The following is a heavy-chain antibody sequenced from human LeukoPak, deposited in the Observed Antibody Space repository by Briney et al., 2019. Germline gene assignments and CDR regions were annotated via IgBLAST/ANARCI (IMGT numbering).Heavy chain of an antibody. CDR2: IYYSGST. J-gene: IGHJ5*02. CDR1: GGSISSYY. CDR3: ARDQTYSGYDSDNWFDP. D-gene: IGHD5-12*01. V-gene: IGHV4-59*12. Sequence: SETLSLTCTVSGGSISSYYWSWIRQPPGKGLEWIGYIYYSGSTNYNPSLKSRVTISVDTSKNQFSLKLSSVTAADTAVYYCARDQTYSGYDSDNWFDPWGQGTLVTVSS.